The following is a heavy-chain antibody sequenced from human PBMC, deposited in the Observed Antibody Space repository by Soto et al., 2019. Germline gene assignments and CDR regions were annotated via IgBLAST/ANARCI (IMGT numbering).Heavy chain of an antibody. CDR1: GGFISNNNYY. D-gene: IGHD3-10*01. J-gene: IGHJ4*02. Sequence: QLQLQESGPGLLKPSETLSLSCSVSGGFISNNNYYWGWIRQSPGRVLEWIAGVYYTGSTYYNPSLRRRVTMSVDTSKNQFSLMLTSVSAADTAVYYCASHRYGLGRTGLSDYWGQGTLVTVSS. CDR3: ASHRYGLGRTGLSDY. V-gene: IGHV4-39*01. CDR2: VYYTGST.